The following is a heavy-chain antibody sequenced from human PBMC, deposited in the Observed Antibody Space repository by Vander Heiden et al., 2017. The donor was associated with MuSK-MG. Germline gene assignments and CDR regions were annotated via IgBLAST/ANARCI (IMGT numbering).Heavy chain of an antibody. CDR2: IKKDGPET. Sequence: VESGGGLVQPGGSLRLSCAASGFTFSSYWMTWVRQAPGKGLEWVDTIKKDGPETYDVDSVKGRFAISRDNAKSALYLQMNSLAVDDTAVYYCAGGGVASSWYWVYWGQGTLVTVSS. D-gene: IGHD6-13*01. CDR3: AGGGVASSWYWVY. CDR1: GFTFSSYW. J-gene: IGHJ4*02. V-gene: IGHV3-7*03.